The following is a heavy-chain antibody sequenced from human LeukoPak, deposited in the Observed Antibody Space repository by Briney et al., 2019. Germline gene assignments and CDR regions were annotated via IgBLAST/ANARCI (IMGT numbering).Heavy chain of an antibody. CDR1: GFTFSTYV. D-gene: IGHD5-18*01. CDR2: ILYVGSNK. J-gene: IGHJ4*02. V-gene: IGHV3-30*02. Sequence: PGGSLRLSCAASGFTFSTYVMHWVRQAPGKGLGWVAFILYVGSNKYYSDSVKGRFTISTDNSKNTLYLQMNSLRPEDTAVYYCAKDPRDHGCGWSWRYFDYWGQGTLVTVSS. CDR3: AKDPRDHGCGWSWRYFDY.